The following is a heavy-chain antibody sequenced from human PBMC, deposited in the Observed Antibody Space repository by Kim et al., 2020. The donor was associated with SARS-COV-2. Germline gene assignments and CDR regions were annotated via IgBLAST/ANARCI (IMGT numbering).Heavy chain of an antibody. D-gene: IGHD5-12*01. CDR1: GGSISDYY. V-gene: IGHV4-59*08. CDR3: ARLGTITVSWFDP. CDR2: INHSGST. J-gene: IGHJ5*02. Sequence: SETLSLTCTVSGGSISDYYWSWIRQPPGKRLEWIGFINHSGSTNYNRSLRSRVSMSVDTSKNQFSLKLTSVTAADTAVYFFARLGTITVSWFDPWGQGTLVTVSS.